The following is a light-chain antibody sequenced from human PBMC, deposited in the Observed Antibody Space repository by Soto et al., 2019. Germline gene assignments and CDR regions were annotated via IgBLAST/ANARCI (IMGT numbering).Light chain of an antibody. CDR1: QSLLQTNGYNY. Sequence: DIVMTQSPLSLPVTPGEPASISCRSSQSLLQTNGYNYLDWYLQKPGQSTQLLMYLASNRASGVPDRFSGSGSGTDFTLRISRVEDEDVGVYCCRERLQAGTLGHGSIVEIE. CDR2: LAS. CDR3: RERLQAGT. V-gene: IGKV2-28*01. J-gene: IGKJ1*01.